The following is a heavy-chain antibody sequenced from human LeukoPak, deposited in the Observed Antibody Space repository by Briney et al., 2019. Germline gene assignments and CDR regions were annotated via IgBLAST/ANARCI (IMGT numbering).Heavy chain of an antibody. CDR1: GYTFNDFA. D-gene: IGHD5-12*01. Sequence: PGGSLRLSCAGSGYTFNDFAMHWVRQVPGKGLEWVSGISWNSGSIGYADSVKGRFTISRDNSKDALYLQMNSLRAEDTAVYYCAHLRGGATFDPPDVYWGQGTLVTVSS. V-gene: IGHV3-9*01. CDR3: AHLRGGATFDPPDVY. CDR2: ISWNSGSI. J-gene: IGHJ4*02.